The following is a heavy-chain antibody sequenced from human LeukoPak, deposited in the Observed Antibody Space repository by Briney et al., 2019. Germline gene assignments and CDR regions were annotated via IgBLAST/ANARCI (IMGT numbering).Heavy chain of an antibody. CDR2: IYYSGST. D-gene: IGHD2-2*02. CDR1: GGSISSSSYY. CDR3: ARGDIVVVPAAIGALRYYYYYMDV. J-gene: IGHJ6*03. V-gene: IGHV4-39*07. Sequence: SETLSLTCTVSGGSISSSSYYWGWIRQPPGKGLEWIGSIYYSGSTYYNPSLKSRVTISVDTSKNQFSLKLSSVTAADTAVYYCARGDIVVVPAAIGALRYYYYYMDVWGKGTTVTVSS.